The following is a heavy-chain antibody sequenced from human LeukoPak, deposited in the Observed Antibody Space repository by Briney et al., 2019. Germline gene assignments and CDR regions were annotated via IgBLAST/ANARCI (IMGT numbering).Heavy chain of an antibody. Sequence: PSETLSLTCAVYGGSFSGYYWSWIRQPPGKGLEWIGEINHSGSTNYNPSLKSRVTISVDTSKNQFSLKLSSVTAADTAVYYCARAHSSGYSIRLYYFDYWGQGTLVTVSS. CDR1: GGSFSGYY. CDR2: INHSGST. CDR3: ARAHSSGYSIRLYYFDY. D-gene: IGHD3-22*01. J-gene: IGHJ4*02. V-gene: IGHV4-34*01.